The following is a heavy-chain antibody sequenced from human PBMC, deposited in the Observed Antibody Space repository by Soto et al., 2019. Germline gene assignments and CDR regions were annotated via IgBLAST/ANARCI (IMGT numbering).Heavy chain of an antibody. Sequence: QVQLQESGPGLVEPSQTLSLTCSVSAGSIRSTGYYWSWIRQHPGKGLEWIGYIYYSGTTKYNPSLQSRLSLSIDTSKNQFALRLHSLTAADTAVYYCARGSYGAGSYFQAYFDFWGQGTLVTVSS. D-gene: IGHD3-10*01. CDR2: IYYSGTT. CDR1: AGSIRSTGYY. J-gene: IGHJ4*02. V-gene: IGHV4-31*03. CDR3: ARGSYGAGSYFQAYFDF.